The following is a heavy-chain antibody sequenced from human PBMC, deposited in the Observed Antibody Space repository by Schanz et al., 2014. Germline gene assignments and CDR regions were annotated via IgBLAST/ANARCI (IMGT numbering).Heavy chain of an antibody. CDR1: GFTFNSYA. CDR2: ISHSGGSK. V-gene: IGHV3-23*04. J-gene: IGHJ6*02. D-gene: IGHD2-15*01. Sequence: VQLVESGGGLVQPGGSLRLSCAASGFTFNSYAMTWVRQAPGKGLEWVSSISHSGGSKYYADSVKGRFTISRDNSENTLYLQMNSLSADDTAGFYCAKGMGYCSGGTCYNYYYYGLDVWGQGTTVTVSS. CDR3: AKGMGYCSGGTCYNYYYYGLDV.